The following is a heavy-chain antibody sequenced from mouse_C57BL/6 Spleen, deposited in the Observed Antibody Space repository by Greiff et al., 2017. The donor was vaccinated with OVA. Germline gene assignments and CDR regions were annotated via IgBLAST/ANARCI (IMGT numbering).Heavy chain of an antibody. D-gene: IGHD2-4*01. CDR3: LYYDYDGGFAY. V-gene: IGHV1-82*01. Sequence: QVQLKQSGPELVKPGASVKISCKASGYAFSSSWMNWVKQRPGKGLEWIGRIYPGDGDTNYNGKFKGKATLTADKSSSTAYMQLSSLTSEDSAVYFCLYYDYDGGFAYWGQGTLVTVSA. J-gene: IGHJ3*01. CDR2: IYPGDGDT. CDR1: GYAFSSSW.